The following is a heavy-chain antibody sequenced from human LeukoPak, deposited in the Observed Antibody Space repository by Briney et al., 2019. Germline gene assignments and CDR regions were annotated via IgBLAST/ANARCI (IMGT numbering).Heavy chain of an antibody. CDR2: IKSKTDGGTT. V-gene: IGHV3-15*01. J-gene: IGHJ3*02. Sequence: GGSLRLSCAASGFTFSNAWMSWVRQAPGKGLEWVGRIKSKTDGGTTDYAAPVKGRFTISRDDSKNTLYLQMNSLKTEDTAVCYCTTPPVSSGAFDIWGQGTMVTVSS. D-gene: IGHD6-19*01. CDR1: GFTFSNAW. CDR3: TTPPVSSGAFDI.